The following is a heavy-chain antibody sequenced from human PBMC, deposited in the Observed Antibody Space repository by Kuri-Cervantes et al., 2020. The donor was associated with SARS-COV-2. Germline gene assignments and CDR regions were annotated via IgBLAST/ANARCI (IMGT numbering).Heavy chain of an antibody. D-gene: IGHD2-21*01. CDR1: GYSISSGYY. CDR2: IYHSGST. CDR3: ARIVGNDAFDI. J-gene: IGHJ3*02. V-gene: IGHV4-38-2*02. Sequence: ESLKISCTVSGYSISSGYYWGWIRQPPGKGLEWIGSIYHSGSTYYNPSLESRVTISVDTSKNQFSLKLSSVTAADTAVYYCARIVGNDAFDIWGQGTMVTVSS.